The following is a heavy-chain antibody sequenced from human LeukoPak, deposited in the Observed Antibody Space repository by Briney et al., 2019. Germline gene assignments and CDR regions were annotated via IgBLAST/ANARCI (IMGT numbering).Heavy chain of an antibody. CDR2: IWYDGSNK. V-gene: IGHV3-33*01. CDR1: GFTFSSYG. J-gene: IGHJ2*01. Sequence: GGSLRLSCAASGFTFSSYGMHWVRQAPGKGLEWVAVIWYDGSNKYYADSVKGRLTISRDNSKNTLYLQVNSLRAEDTAVYYCARDHEIYDSGSDWYFDLWGRGTLVTVSS. CDR3: ARDHEIYDSGSDWYFDL. D-gene: IGHD3-10*01.